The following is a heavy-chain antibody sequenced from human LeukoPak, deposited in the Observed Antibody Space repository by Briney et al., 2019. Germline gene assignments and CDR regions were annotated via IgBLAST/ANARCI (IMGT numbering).Heavy chain of an antibody. CDR1: GFTFSSYS. J-gene: IGHJ6*02. Sequence: GGSLRLSCAASGFTFSSYSMNWVRQAPGKGLEWVSYISSSSSTIYYADSVKGRFTISRDNSKNTLYLQMNSLRAEDTAVYYCARGPDIVVVPAATYYYYYGMDVWGQGTTVTVSS. CDR3: ARGPDIVVVPAATYYYYYGMDV. D-gene: IGHD2-2*01. V-gene: IGHV3-48*01. CDR2: ISSSSSTI.